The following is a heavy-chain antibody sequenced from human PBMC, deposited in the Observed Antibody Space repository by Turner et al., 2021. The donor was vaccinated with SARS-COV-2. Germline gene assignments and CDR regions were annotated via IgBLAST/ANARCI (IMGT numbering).Heavy chain of an antibody. CDR3: AKDPSPIVVVTATIDY. CDR2: ISYDGSNK. D-gene: IGHD2-21*02. Sequence: QVQLVESGGGVVQPGRSLRLSCAASGFTFSSYGMHWVRQAPGKGLEWVAFISYDGSNKYYADSVKGRFTVSRDNSKNTLYLQMNSLRAEDTAVYYCAKDPSPIVVVTATIDYWGQGTLVTVSS. V-gene: IGHV3-30*18. J-gene: IGHJ4*02. CDR1: GFTFSSYG.